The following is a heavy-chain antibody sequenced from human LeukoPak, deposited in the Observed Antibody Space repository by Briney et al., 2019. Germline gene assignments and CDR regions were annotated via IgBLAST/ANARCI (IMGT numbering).Heavy chain of an antibody. Sequence: GGSRRLSCAASGFTFSDYYMSWIRQAPGKGLEWVSYISSSSSYTNYADPVKGRFTISRDNAKNSLYLQMNSLRAEDTAVYYCARDYCSGGSCYSDYWGQGTLVTVSS. V-gene: IGHV3-11*06. J-gene: IGHJ4*02. D-gene: IGHD2-15*01. CDR2: ISSSSSYT. CDR3: ARDYCSGGSCYSDY. CDR1: GFTFSDYY.